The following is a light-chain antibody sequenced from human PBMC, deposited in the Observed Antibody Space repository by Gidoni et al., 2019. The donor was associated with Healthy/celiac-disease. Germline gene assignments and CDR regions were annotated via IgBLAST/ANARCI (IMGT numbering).Light chain of an antibody. V-gene: IGKV1-39*01. CDR3: QQSYSTPWT. J-gene: IGKJ1*01. CDR2: AAS. Sequence: DIQMTQSPSSLSAAVGDRVTITCRASQSISSYLNWYQQKPGKAPKLLISAASSLQSGVPSSFSGSGSGTDFPITISSLQPEDFATYYCQQSYSTPWTFGQGTKVEIK. CDR1: QSISSY.